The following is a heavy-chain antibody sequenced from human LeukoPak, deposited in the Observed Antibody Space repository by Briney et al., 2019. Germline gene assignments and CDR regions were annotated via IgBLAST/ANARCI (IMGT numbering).Heavy chain of an antibody. CDR3: ARSAVGSSLADLDY. CDR2: ISYDGSNK. D-gene: IGHD2-15*01. CDR1: GFTFSSYA. J-gene: IGHJ4*02. V-gene: IGHV3-30*04. Sequence: PGRSLRLSCAASGFTFSSYAMHWVRQAPGKGLEWVAVISYDGSNKYYADSVKGRFTISRDNSKNTLYLQMNSLRAEDTAVYYCARSAVGSSLADLDYWGQGTLVTVSS.